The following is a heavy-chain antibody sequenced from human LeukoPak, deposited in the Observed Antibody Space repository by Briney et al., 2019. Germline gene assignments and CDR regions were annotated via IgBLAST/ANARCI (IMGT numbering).Heavy chain of an antibody. D-gene: IGHD6-13*01. J-gene: IGHJ5*02. CDR1: GGSFSGYY. CDR2: INHSGST. V-gene: IGHV4-34*01. CDR3: AREIGGAADT. Sequence: PSETLSLTCAVYGGSFSGYYWSWIRQPPGKGLEWIGEINHSGSTNYNPSLKSRVTISVDTSKNQFSLKLSSVTAADTAVYYCAREIGGAADTWGQGTLVTVSS.